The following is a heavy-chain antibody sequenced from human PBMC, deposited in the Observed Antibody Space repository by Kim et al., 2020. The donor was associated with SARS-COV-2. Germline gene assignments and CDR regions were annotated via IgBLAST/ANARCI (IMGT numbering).Heavy chain of an antibody. CDR3: AKDCYWDNSGAGAFEM. D-gene: IGHD2-15*01. J-gene: IGHJ3*02. Sequence: GGSLRLSCAASGFTFSSFAMNWVRQAPGKGLEWVSGISGSGGSTYYADSVKGRFTFSRDNSKNTLYLQMNSLRAEDTAVYYCAKDCYWDNSGAGAFEMWGQGQMV. V-gene: IGHV3-23*01. CDR1: GFTFSSFA. CDR2: ISGSGGST.